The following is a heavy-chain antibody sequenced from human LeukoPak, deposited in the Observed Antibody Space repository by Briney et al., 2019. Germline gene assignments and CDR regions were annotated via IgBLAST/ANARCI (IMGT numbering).Heavy chain of an antibody. D-gene: IGHD3-10*01. CDR3: ARHGMVRGVPYYYYYYGMDV. V-gene: IGHV4-59*08. J-gene: IGHJ6*02. Sequence: SETLSLTCTVSGGSISSYYWSWIRQPPGKGLEWLGYIYYSGGTNYNPSLKSRVTISVDTSKNQFSLKLSSVTAADTAVYYCARHGMVRGVPYYYYYYGMDVWGQGATVTVSS. CDR1: GGSISSYY. CDR2: IYYSGGT.